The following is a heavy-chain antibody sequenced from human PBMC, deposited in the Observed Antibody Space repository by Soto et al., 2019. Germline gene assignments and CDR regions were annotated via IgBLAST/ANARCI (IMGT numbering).Heavy chain of an antibody. J-gene: IGHJ4*02. V-gene: IGHV3-23*01. CDR1: GFSFSSFA. D-gene: IGHD3-16*01. Sequence: EVHLLESGGGLVQPGGSLRLSCAASGFSFSSFAMSWVRQAPGKGLEWVSVISDRDGSTYFADSVKGRFTISRDDSKSTLYLQMNGLRGDDTAIYYCAKAINDYYAPSDYWGQGTQVTVSS. CDR3: AKAINDYYAPSDY. CDR2: ISDRDGST.